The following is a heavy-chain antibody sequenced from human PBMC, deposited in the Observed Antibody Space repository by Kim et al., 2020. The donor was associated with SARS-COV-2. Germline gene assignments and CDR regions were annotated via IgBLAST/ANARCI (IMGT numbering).Heavy chain of an antibody. Sequence: GESLKISCKGSGYSSTSYWISWVRQMPGKGLEWMGRIDPSDSYTNYSPSFQGHVTISADKSISTAYLQWSSLKASDTAMYYCARLVRAAAGDYYYYYYGMDVWGQGTTVTVSS. CDR1: GYSSTSYW. D-gene: IGHD2-2*01. J-gene: IGHJ6*02. CDR3: ARLVRAAAGDYYYYYYGMDV. CDR2: IDPSDSYT. V-gene: IGHV5-10-1*01.